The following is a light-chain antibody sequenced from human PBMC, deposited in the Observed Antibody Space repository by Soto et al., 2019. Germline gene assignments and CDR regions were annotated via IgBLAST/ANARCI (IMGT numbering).Light chain of an antibody. CDR3: QQYNSYPRT. CDR2: DAS. J-gene: IGKJ1*01. CDR1: RSISDW. V-gene: IGKV1-5*01. Sequence: DIQMTQSPSSLSPSVGDRVTITCRASRSISDWLAWYQQKPGKAPELLIFDASSLESGVPSRFSGSGSGTEFTLTISSLQPDDFATYYCQQYNSYPRTFGQGTKVDIK.